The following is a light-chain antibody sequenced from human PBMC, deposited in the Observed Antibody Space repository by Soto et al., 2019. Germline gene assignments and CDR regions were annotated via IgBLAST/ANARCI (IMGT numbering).Light chain of an antibody. Sequence: DIQMTQSPSSLSASVGDSVTITCRANQDINSYLLWYQHKLGQAPKLLIYAASRLPSGVPSRFSGSESGTDFTLTISGLQHEDSATYYCQQSYRTPWTFGQGTKVEIK. CDR3: QQSYRTPWT. V-gene: IGKV1-39*01. CDR1: QDINSY. J-gene: IGKJ1*01. CDR2: AAS.